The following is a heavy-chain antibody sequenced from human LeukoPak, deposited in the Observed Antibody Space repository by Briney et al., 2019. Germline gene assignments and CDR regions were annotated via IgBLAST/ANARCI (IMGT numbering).Heavy chain of an antibody. CDR1: GFTFCSYA. CDR3: ARTTRDGSGRDTRPNDAFDI. Sequence: QPGGSLRLSCAASGFTFCSYAMHWVRQPPRKELQWVAVISYDGRNKYYADSVKGRFTISRDISKNTLYLQMNSLRAEDTAVYYCARTTRDGSGRDTRPNDAFDIWGQGTMVTVSS. D-gene: IGHD3-10*01. V-gene: IGHV3-30*01. CDR2: ISYDGRNK. J-gene: IGHJ3*02.